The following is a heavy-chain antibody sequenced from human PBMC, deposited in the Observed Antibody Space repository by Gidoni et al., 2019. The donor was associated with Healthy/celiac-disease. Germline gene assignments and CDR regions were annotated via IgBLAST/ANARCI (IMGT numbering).Heavy chain of an antibody. V-gene: IGHV3-7*03. CDR1: GFTFSSYW. CDR2: IKQDGSEK. D-gene: IGHD6-13*01. J-gene: IGHJ6*02. Sequence: EVQLVESGGGLVQPGGSLSLSCAASGFTFSSYWMSWVRQAPGKGLEWVSNIKQDGSEKYYVDSVKGRFTISRDNAKNSLYLQMNSLRAEDTAVYYCARVPRIAAAADVWGQGTTVTVSS. CDR3: ARVPRIAAAADV.